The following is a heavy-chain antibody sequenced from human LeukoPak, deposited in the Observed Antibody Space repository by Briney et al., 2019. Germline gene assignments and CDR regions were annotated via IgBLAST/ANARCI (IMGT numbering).Heavy chain of an antibody. D-gene: IGHD4-23*01. Sequence: SETLSLTCTVSGGSISSYYWSWIRQPPGKGLEWIGYIYYSGSTNYNPSLKSRVTISVDTSKNQFSLKLSSVTAADTAVYYCARERAYGGNFPFDYWGQGTLVTVSS. CDR2: IYYSGST. V-gene: IGHV4-59*01. J-gene: IGHJ4*01. CDR3: ARERAYGGNFPFDY. CDR1: GGSISSYY.